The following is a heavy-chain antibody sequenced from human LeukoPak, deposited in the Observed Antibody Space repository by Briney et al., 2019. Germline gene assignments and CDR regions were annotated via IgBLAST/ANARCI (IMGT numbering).Heavy chain of an antibody. J-gene: IGHJ4*02. CDR3: ARESSGYFY. D-gene: IGHD3-22*01. V-gene: IGHV3-21*01. CDR2: ISSGSSFI. CDR1: GFTFISYT. Sequence: GGSLRLSCAASGFTFISYTMNWVRQAPGKGLEWVSSISSGSSFIYYADSVKGRFTISRDNAKNSLFLQMNSLRAEDTAVYYCARESSGYFYWGQGTLVTVSS.